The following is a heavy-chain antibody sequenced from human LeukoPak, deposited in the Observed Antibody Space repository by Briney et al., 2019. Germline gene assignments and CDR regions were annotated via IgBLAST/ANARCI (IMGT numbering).Heavy chain of an antibody. J-gene: IGHJ4*02. CDR3: AREDSLVGVGELKY. CDR2: ISPYTGDT. Sequence: ASVKVSCKAYGYTFTSYGISWVRQAPGQGLEWTGWISPYTGDTNYAQKLQGRVTMTTNTSTSTAYMELRSLRSDDTAVYYCAREDSLVGVGELKYWGQGTLVTVSS. V-gene: IGHV1-18*04. CDR1: GYTFTSYG. D-gene: IGHD3-16*01.